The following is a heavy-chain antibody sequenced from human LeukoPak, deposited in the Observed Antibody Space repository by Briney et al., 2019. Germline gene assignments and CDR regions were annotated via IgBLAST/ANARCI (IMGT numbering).Heavy chain of an antibody. CDR2: LKSKTDGGTT. J-gene: IGHJ4*02. CDR3: TTSGYDYVWGSYRYTFDY. V-gene: IGHV3-15*01. Sequence: GGTLRLSCAASGFTFSNAWMSWVPQAPGKGLEWGVRLKSKTDGGTTDYAAHVKGRFPISRHDSKNPLYQQMNSVKDEDTAVYYCTTSGYDYVWGSYRYTFDYWGQGTLVTVSS. CDR1: GFTFSNAW. D-gene: IGHD3-16*02.